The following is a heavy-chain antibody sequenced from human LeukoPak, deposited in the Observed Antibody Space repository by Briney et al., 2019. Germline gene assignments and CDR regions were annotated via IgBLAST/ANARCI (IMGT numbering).Heavy chain of an antibody. D-gene: IGHD3-3*02. CDR1: GGSISNYY. V-gene: IGHV4-59*01. J-gene: IGHJ3*02. Sequence: SETLSLTCTVSGGSISNYYWNWIRQPPGRGLEWIGYIYYSGSTSYNPSLKSRVTISVDTSKSHFSLTLSSVTAADTAIYYCARGIIGVAITGAFDIWGQGTMVTVSA. CDR2: IYYSGST. CDR3: ARGIIGVAITGAFDI.